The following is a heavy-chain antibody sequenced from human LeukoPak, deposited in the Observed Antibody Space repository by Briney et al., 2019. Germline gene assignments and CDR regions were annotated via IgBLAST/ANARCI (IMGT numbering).Heavy chain of an antibody. D-gene: IGHD3-22*01. J-gene: IGHJ4*02. V-gene: IGHV3-23*01. CDR2: ISGSGGST. Sequence: GGSLRLSCAASGFTFSSYAMSWVRQAPGKGLEWVSAISGSGGSTYYADSVKGRFTISRDNSKNTLYLQMNSLRAEDTVVYYCAKGTMIVVVANFDYWGQGTLVTVSS. CDR1: GFTFSSYA. CDR3: AKGTMIVVVANFDY.